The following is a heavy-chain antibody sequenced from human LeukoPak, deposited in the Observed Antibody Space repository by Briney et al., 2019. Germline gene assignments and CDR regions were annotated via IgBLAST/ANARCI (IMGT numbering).Heavy chain of an antibody. Sequence: KTSETLSLTCVVSGGSVSGYYWGWIRQPPGRGLEWIGYVYYSGSTNYNPSFKSRITISVDTPRNQFSLQLSSVTAADAAVYYCARIHRYCSGGACYVLDNWGQGTLVAVSS. CDR1: GGSVSGYY. D-gene: IGHD2-15*01. CDR3: ARIHRYCSGGACYVLDN. J-gene: IGHJ4*02. V-gene: IGHV4-59*02. CDR2: VYYSGST.